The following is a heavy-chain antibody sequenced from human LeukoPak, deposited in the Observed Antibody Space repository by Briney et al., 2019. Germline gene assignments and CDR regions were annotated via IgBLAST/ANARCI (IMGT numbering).Heavy chain of an antibody. CDR2: ISSSSSTI. J-gene: IGHJ3*02. CDR1: GFTFSSYG. V-gene: IGHV3-48*01. CDR3: AKDKGGYDYPDAFDI. D-gene: IGHD5-12*01. Sequence: GGSLRLSCAASGFTFSSYGMTWVRQAPGKGLEWVSYISSSSSTIYYADSVKGRFTISRDNAKNSLYLQLNSLRAEDTAVYYCAKDKGGYDYPDAFDIWGQGTMVTVSS.